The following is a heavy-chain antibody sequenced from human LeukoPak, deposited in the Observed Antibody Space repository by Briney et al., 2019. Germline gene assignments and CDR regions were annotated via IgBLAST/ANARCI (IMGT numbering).Heavy chain of an antibody. CDR2: IYYSGST. CDR1: GGSISRYY. Sequence: SETLSLTCTVSGGSISRYYWSWIRRPPGKGLEWIGHIYYSGSTNYNPSLKSRVTISVDTSKNQFSLKLSSVTAADTAVYYCARHFTSEKGYCSGGSCYGEYYFDYWGQGTLVTVSS. CDR3: ARHFTSEKGYCSGGSCYGEYYFDY. V-gene: IGHV4-59*08. D-gene: IGHD2-15*01. J-gene: IGHJ4*02.